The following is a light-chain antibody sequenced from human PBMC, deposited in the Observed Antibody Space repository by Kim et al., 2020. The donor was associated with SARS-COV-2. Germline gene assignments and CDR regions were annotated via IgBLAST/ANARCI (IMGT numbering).Light chain of an antibody. J-gene: IGLJ1*01. CDR2: DVR. CDR3: CSTSNSLDYI. Sequence: GQSITSSCSGTSSDIGNSNAVPWYQQHSGKAPRLIIYDVRDRPSGVSTRFSGSKSANMASLTISGLQSEDEAYYFCCSTSNSLDYIFGTGTKVTVL. CDR1: SSDIGNSNA. V-gene: IGLV2-14*03.